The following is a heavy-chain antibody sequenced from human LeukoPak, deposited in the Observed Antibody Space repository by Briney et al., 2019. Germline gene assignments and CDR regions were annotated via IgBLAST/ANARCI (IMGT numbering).Heavy chain of an antibody. CDR1: GGSFSGYY. D-gene: IGHD6-13*01. CDR3: ARGLAAAGPYYYYYYYMDV. V-gene: IGHV4-34*01. J-gene: IGHJ6*03. Sequence: PSETLSLTCAVYGGSFSGYYWSWIRQPPGKGLEWIGEINHSGSTNYNPSLKSRVTISVDTSKKQLSLKLRSVAAADTAVYYCARGLAAAGPYYYYYYYMDVWGKGTTVTVSS. CDR2: INHSGST.